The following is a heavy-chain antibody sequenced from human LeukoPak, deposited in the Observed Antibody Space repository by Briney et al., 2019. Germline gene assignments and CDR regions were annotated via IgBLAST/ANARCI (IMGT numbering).Heavy chain of an antibody. Sequence: TGGSLRLSCAASGFTFSSYAMSWARQAPGKGLEWVSAISGSGGSTYYADSVKGRFTISRDNSKNTLYLQMNSLRAEDTAVYYCAKDFESYSSSSSLNRWGQGTLVTVSS. J-gene: IGHJ4*02. CDR1: GFTFSSYA. V-gene: IGHV3-23*01. CDR3: AKDFESYSSSSSLNR. D-gene: IGHD6-6*01. CDR2: ISGSGGST.